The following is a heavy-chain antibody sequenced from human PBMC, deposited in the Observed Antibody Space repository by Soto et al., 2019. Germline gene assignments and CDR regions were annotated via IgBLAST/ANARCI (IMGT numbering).Heavy chain of an antibody. J-gene: IGHJ4*02. CDR3: AKDLRDGYVGFFDY. Sequence: VQLLESGGGLVQPGGSLRLSCAASGFTLSSYAMSWVRQAPGKGLEWVSVLSRSGTIKYYADSVKGRFTMSRDDSKNTLYLQVNSLRAEDTAVYYCAKDLRDGYVGFFDYWGQGTLVTVSS. D-gene: IGHD5-12*01. CDR2: LSRSGTIK. CDR1: GFTLSSYA. V-gene: IGHV3-23*01.